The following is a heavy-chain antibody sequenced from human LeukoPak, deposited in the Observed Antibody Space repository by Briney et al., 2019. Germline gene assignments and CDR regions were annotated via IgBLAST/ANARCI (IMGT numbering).Heavy chain of an antibody. CDR1: GDPISSHSDY. V-gene: IGHV4-61*08. CDR3: AREYSAFDY. CDR2: IYYTGST. J-gene: IGHJ4*02. Sequence: SETLSLTCTVSGDPISSHSDYKWTWIRQSPQKGLECIGYIYYTGSTNYNPSLRSRLTISVDTSMNQFSLRLTAVTAADTAVYYCAREYSAFDYWGQGALVTVSS. D-gene: IGHD4-11*01.